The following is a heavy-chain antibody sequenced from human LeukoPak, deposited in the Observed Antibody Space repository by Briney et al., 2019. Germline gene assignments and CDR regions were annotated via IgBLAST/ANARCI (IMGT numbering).Heavy chain of an antibody. CDR3: ARETTVTGWFDP. J-gene: IGHJ5*02. Sequence: GGSLRLSCAASGFIFSSNRMHWVRQPPGKGLVWVSRINSDGSSTSSADSVKGRFTISRDTAKTTLYLQMNSLRAEDTAVYYCARETTVTGWFDPWGQGTLVTVSS. CDR1: GFIFSSNR. V-gene: IGHV3-74*01. D-gene: IGHD4-17*01. CDR2: INSDGSST.